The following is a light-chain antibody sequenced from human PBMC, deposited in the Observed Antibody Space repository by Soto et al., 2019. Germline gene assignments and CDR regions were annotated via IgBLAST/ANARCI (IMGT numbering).Light chain of an antibody. J-gene: IGKJ4*01. CDR3: QHRGNWPSVT. CDR1: QSVSSS. Sequence: EIVLTQSQATLALSPGNRATLSCRASQSVSSSLAWYQHQPGQAPRLLIYDASKRAPGIPARFSGSGSGTHFTLTISSLEPEDFAVYYCQHRGNWPSVTFGGGTKLQIK. CDR2: DAS. V-gene: IGKV3-11*01.